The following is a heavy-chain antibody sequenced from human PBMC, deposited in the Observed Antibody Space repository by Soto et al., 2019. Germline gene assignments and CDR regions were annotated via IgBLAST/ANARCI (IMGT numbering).Heavy chain of an antibody. V-gene: IGHV3-23*01. J-gene: IGHJ6*02. CDR2: ISGSGGST. CDR3: AKVMAYYDSSGHMDV. D-gene: IGHD3-22*01. Sequence: GGSLRLSCAASGFTFSSYAMSWVRQAPGKGLEWVSAISGSGGSTYYADSVKGRFTISRDNSKNTLYLQMNSLRAEDTAVYYCAKVMAYYDSSGHMDVWGQGTTVTVSS. CDR1: GFTFSSYA.